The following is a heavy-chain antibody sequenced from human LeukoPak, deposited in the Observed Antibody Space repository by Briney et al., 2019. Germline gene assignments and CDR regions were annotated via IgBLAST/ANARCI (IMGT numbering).Heavy chain of an antibody. Sequence: GGSLRLSCAASGFTFTSYAMNWVRQAPGKGLEWVSSISSSSRDINYADSVKGRFTISRDNAKNSLYLQMNSLRAEDTALYYCAKERLWRAFDIWGQGTMVTVSS. D-gene: IGHD5-18*01. CDR2: ISSSSRDI. CDR1: GFTFTSYA. CDR3: AKERLWRAFDI. J-gene: IGHJ3*02. V-gene: IGHV3-21*04.